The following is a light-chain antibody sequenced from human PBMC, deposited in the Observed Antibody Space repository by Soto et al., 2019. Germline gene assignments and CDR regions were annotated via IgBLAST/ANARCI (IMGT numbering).Light chain of an antibody. V-gene: IGKV3-11*01. CDR2: DAS. J-gene: IGKJ5*01. CDR1: QSVSSN. Sequence: ETVMTQSPATLSVSPGQRATLSCRASQSVSSNLAWYQQKPGQAPRLLIYDASNRATGIPARFSGSGSGTDFTLTISSLEPEDFAVYYCQQRSNWPPVTFGQGTRLEIK. CDR3: QQRSNWPPVT.